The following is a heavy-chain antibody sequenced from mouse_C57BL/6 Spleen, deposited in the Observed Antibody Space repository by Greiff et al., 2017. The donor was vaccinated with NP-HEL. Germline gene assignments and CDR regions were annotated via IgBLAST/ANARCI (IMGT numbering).Heavy chain of an antibody. CDR2: IRSKSNNYAT. D-gene: IGHD1-1*01. V-gene: IGHV10-1*01. CDR3: VRHPDYYGSSYGAMDY. J-gene: IGHJ4*01. Sequence: EVKLVESGGGLVQPKGSLKLSCAASGFSFNTYAMNWVRQAPGQGLEWVARIRSKSNNYATYYADSVKDRFTISRDDSESMLYLQMNNLKTEDTAMYYCVRHPDYYGSSYGAMDYWGQGTSVTVSS. CDR1: GFSFNTYA.